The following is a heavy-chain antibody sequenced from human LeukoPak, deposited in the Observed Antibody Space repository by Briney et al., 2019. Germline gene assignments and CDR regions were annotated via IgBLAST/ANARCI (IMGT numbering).Heavy chain of an antibody. V-gene: IGHV4-59*12. CDR1: GGSISSYY. CDR3: ARGRSIVAVLPFDY. CDR2: IYYSGST. J-gene: IGHJ4*02. D-gene: IGHD2-15*01. Sequence: SETLSLTCTVSGGSISSYYWSWIRQPPGKGLEWIGYIYYSGSTNYNPSLKSRVTMSVDTSKNQFSLKLSSVTAADTAVYYCARGRSIVAVLPFDYWGQGTLVTVSS.